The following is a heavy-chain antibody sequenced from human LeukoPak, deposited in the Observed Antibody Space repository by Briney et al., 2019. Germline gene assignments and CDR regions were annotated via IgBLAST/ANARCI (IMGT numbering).Heavy chain of an antibody. CDR3: AKDPTFMVRGAVFDY. D-gene: IGHD3-10*01. CDR2: ISYDGSNK. V-gene: IGHV3-30*18. CDR1: GFTFSSYG. J-gene: IGHJ4*02. Sequence: PGGSLRLSCAASGFTFSSYGMHWVRQAPGKGLEWVAVISYDGSNKYYADSVKGRFTISRDNSKNTLYLQMNSLRAEDTAVYYCAKDPTFMVRGAVFDYWGQGTLVTVSS.